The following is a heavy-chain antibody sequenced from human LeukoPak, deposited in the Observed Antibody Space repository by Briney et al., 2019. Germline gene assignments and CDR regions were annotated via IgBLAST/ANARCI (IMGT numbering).Heavy chain of an antibody. V-gene: IGHV1-2*02. J-gene: IGHJ6*02. CDR2: INTNSGGT. D-gene: IGHD1-26*01. Sequence: ASVKVSCKSSGYTFTGYYMHWVRPAPGQGLEWMGWINTNSGGTNYEEQFQGRVTMTRDPSISPAYMELSRLRSHDTAVYYRARESLYSGSYYYYGMDVWGQGTTVTVSS. CDR1: GYTFTGYY. CDR3: ARESLYSGSYYYYGMDV.